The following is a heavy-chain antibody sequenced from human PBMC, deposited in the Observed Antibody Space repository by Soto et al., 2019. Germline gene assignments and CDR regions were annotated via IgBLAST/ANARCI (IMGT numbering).Heavy chain of an antibody. V-gene: IGHV3-15*01. D-gene: IGHD6-6*01. CDR2: IKSKTNGGTT. CDR1: EFTFSNAW. CDR3: TTDDPINKY. Sequence: AGGSLRLSCAASEFTFSNAWMSWVRQAPGKGLEWAGRIKSKTNGGTTDYAAPVKGRFAISRDDSKNTVYLQMNSLKTEDTAVYYCTTDDPINKYWGQGTLVTVSS. J-gene: IGHJ4*02.